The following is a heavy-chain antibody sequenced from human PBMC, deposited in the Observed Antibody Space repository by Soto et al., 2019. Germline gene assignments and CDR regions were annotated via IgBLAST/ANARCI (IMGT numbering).Heavy chain of an antibody. J-gene: IGHJ4*02. Sequence: EVQLVESGGDLVQRGGSLRLSCVASGFRFSIYSMNWIRQAPGKGLEWFSYITSDTKTIKYADSVKGRFTISRDNDKNLGYLQMNSLRDEDTAVYYCARSVEGHFDYWGQGTVVTVSS. D-gene: IGHD6-19*01. CDR2: ITSDTKTI. CDR1: GFRFSIYS. CDR3: ARSVEGHFDY. V-gene: IGHV3-48*02.